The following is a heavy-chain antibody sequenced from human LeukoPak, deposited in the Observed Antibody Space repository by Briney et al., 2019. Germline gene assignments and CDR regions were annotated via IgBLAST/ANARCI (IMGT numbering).Heavy chain of an antibody. CDR2: IYYSGST. D-gene: IGHD5-18*01. CDR1: GGSISSYY. CDR3: ARHVDTAMAHVDY. Sequence: SETLSLTCTVSGGSISSYYWSWIRQPPGKGLEWIGYIYYSGSTNNNPSLKSRVTISVDTSKNQFSLKLSSVTAADTAVYYCARHVDTAMAHVDYWGQGTLVTVSS. J-gene: IGHJ4*02. V-gene: IGHV4-59*08.